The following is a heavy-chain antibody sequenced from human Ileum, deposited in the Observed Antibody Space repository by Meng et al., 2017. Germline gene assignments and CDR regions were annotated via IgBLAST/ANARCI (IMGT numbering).Heavy chain of an antibody. CDR2: VDPARDTA. CDR3: ARGVEAGVDY. J-gene: IGHJ4*02. D-gene: IGHD6-19*01. Sequence: ASVKVSCKASGYTFTSYHVNWVRQATGQGLEWMGWVDPARDTAGYAQKFEGRITMTRDTSMSTVYMELSSLTSEDTAIYYCARGVEAGVDYWGQGTLVTVSS. CDR1: GYTFTSYH. V-gene: IGHV1-8*01.